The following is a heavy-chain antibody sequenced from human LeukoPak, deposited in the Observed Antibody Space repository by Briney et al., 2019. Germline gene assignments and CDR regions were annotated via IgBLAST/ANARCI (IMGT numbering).Heavy chain of an antibody. CDR3: AKGLGYCSGGSCYKGHYYYYGMDV. CDR2: ISGSGGST. D-gene: IGHD2-15*01. J-gene: IGHJ6*02. V-gene: IGHV3-23*01. CDR1: GFTFSSYA. Sequence: GGSLRLSCAASGFTFSSYAMSWVRQAPGKGLEWVSAISGSGGSTYYADSVKGRFTISRDNSKNTLYLQVNSLRAEDTAVYYCAKGLGYCSGGSCYKGHYYYYGMDVWGQGTTVTVSS.